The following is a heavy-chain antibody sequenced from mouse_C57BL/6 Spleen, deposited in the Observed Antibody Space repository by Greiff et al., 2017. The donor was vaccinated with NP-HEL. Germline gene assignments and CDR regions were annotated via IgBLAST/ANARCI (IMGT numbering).Heavy chain of an antibody. CDR3: ARNDYCGRSYGVGY. D-gene: IGHD1-1*01. V-gene: IGHV5-4*01. CDR2: ISDGGSYT. Sequence: EVQLVESGGGLVKPGGSLKLSCAASGFTFSSYAMSWVRQTPEKRLEWVATISDGGSYTYYPDNVEGRFTISRDNDKNNLNLQMSHLKSEDTAMYYYARNDYCGRSYGVGYWGQGTLVTVST. CDR1: GFTFSSYA. J-gene: IGHJ3*01.